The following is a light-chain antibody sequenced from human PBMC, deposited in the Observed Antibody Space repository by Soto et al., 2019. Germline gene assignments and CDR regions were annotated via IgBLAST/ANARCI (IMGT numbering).Light chain of an antibody. V-gene: IGLV2-14*01. Sequence: QSALTQPASVSGSPGQSITISGTETSSDVGGYNYVSWYQQHPGKAPKLMIYDVSNRPSGVSNRFSGSKSGNTASLTISGLQAEDEADYYCSSYTSSSTLVVFGGGTKLTVL. J-gene: IGLJ2*01. CDR2: DVS. CDR3: SSYTSSSTLVV. CDR1: SSDVGGYNY.